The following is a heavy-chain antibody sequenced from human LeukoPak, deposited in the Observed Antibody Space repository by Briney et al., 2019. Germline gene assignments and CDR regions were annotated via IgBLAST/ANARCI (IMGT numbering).Heavy chain of an antibody. J-gene: IGHJ4*02. CDR1: GYTFTTFG. CDR2: INTYNGNT. V-gene: IGHV1-18*01. Sequence: ASVKVSCKASGYTFTTFGITWVRQAPGQGLEWMGWINTYNGNTNYAQNLQGRVTMTTDTSTSTAYMEPRSLSSDDTAVYYCARLGSDCGGGNCYWGQGTLVTVSS. D-gene: IGHD2-15*01. CDR3: ARLGSDCGGGNCY.